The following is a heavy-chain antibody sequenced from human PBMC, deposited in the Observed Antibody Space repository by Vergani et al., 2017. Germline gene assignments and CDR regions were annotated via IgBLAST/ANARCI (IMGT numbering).Heavy chain of an antibody. D-gene: IGHD6-6*01. Sequence: QLQLQESGPRLVKPSETLSLTCSLSGMSISNNNYYWGWIRQPPGKGLGGIGSIYDSRNNNYSPSLKSRVSISVDTSKNQFSLNLTSVTAADTAVYYCARHLRQLARNDVFDIWGHGTLVTVSS. J-gene: IGHJ3*02. V-gene: IGHV4-39*01. CDR1: GMSISNNNYY. CDR3: ARHLRQLARNDVFDI. CDR2: IYDSRNN.